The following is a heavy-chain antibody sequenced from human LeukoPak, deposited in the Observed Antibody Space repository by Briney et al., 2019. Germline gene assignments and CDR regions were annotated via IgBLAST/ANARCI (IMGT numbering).Heavy chain of an antibody. CDR1: GGSISSGSDY. CDR2: IYYSGST. J-gene: IGHJ4*02. CDR3: ARAAPITMVRGVYFDY. D-gene: IGHD3-10*01. Sequence: PSETLSLTCTVSGGSISSGSDYWSWIRQPPGKGLEWIGYIYYSGSTYYNPSLKSRVTISVDTSKNQFSLKLSSVTAADTAVYYCARAAPITMVRGVYFDYWGQGTLVTVSS. V-gene: IGHV4-30-4*08.